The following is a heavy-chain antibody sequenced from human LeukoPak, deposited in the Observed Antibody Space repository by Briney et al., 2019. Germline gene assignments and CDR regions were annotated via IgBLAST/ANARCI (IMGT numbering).Heavy chain of an antibody. CDR3: AKYSGYDYYFDY. V-gene: IGHV3-9*01. D-gene: IGHD5-12*01. J-gene: IGHJ4*02. CDR2: ISWNSGDI. CDR1: GFSFDDYA. Sequence: GGSLRLSCAASGFSFDDYAMHLVRQAPGKGLEWVSGISWNSGDIDYADSVKGRFTISRDNAKNSLYLQMNSLRAEDTALYYCAKYSGYDYYFDYWGQGTLVTVSS.